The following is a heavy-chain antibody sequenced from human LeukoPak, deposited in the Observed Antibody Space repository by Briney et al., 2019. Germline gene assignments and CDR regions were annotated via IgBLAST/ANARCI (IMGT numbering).Heavy chain of an antibody. CDR2: FDPEDGET. V-gene: IGHV1-24*01. CDR3: TTDPELDFYY. Sequence: ASVKVSCKVSGYTLTELSMHWVRQPPGKGLEWMGGFDPEDGETIYAQKFQDRVTMTEDTSTDTAYMELSSLRSEDTAVYYCTTDPELDFYYWGQGTLVTVSS. D-gene: IGHD1-1*01. J-gene: IGHJ4*02. CDR1: GYTLTELS.